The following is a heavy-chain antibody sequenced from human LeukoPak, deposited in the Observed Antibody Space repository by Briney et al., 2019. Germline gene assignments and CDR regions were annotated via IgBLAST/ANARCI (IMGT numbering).Heavy chain of an antibody. V-gene: IGHV4-59*01. Sequence: SETLSLTCTVSGGSISSYYWSWIRQPPGKGLDGIGYIYYSGSTNYNPSLKSRVTISVDTSKNQFSLKLSSVTAADTAVYYCARDRPDYGGNSGYFDYWGQGTLVTVSS. CDR2: IYYSGST. J-gene: IGHJ4*02. D-gene: IGHD4-23*01. CDR3: ARDRPDYGGNSGYFDY. CDR1: GGSISSYY.